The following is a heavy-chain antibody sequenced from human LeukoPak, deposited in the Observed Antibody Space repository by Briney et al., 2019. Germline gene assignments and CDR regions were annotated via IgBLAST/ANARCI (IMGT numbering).Heavy chain of an antibody. D-gene: IGHD3-10*01. CDR1: GYSISSGYY. CDR3: ARFPSSGYYFDY. J-gene: IGHJ4*02. Sequence: SETLSLTCTVSGYSISSGYYWGWIRQPPGKGLEWIGSIYHSGSTYYNPSLKSRVTISVDTSKNQFSLKLSSVTAADTAVYYCARFPSSGYYFDYWGQGTLVTVSS. CDR2: IYHSGST. V-gene: IGHV4-38-2*02.